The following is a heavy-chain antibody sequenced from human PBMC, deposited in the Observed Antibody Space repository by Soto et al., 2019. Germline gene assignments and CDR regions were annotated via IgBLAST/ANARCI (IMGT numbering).Heavy chain of an antibody. CDR2: IIPILGIA. Sequence: QVQLVQSGAEVKNPGSSVKVSCKASGGTFSSYTISWVRQAPGQGLEWMGRIIPILGIANYAQKFQGRVTITADKSTSTAYMERSSLRSEDTAVYYCASLATLTTLTNSAIDYWGQGTLVTVSS. D-gene: IGHD4-17*01. CDR3: ASLATLTTLTNSAIDY. V-gene: IGHV1-69*02. J-gene: IGHJ4*02. CDR1: GGTFSSYT.